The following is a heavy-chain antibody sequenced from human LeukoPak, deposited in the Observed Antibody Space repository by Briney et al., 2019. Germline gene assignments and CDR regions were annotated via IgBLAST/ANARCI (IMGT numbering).Heavy chain of an antibody. J-gene: IGHJ6*04. D-gene: IGHD1-26*01. CDR1: GGSTSSSS. CDR2: ISSSSSTI. CDR3: ARPGIAGAQGLVDV. Sequence: ETLSLTCTVSGGSTSSSSYYWGWIRQPPGKGLEWVSYISSSSSTIYYADSVKGRFTISRDNAKNSLYLQMNSLRAEDTAVYYCARPGIAGAQGLVDVWGKGTTVTVSS. V-gene: IGHV3-48*01.